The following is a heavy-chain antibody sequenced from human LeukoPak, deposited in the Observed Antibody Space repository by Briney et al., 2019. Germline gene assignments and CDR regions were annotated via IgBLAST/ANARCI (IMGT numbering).Heavy chain of an antibody. CDR2: VKQDGSET. D-gene: IGHD6-13*01. CDR1: GFTFSNCW. CDR3: ARDPDSTIWPQYFQH. Sequence: GGSLRLSCAASGFTFSNCWMNWVRQAPGRGLEWVANVKQDGSETHYVDSVKGRFTISRDNAKNSLFLEMNSPRGEDTAVYYCARDPDSTIWPQYFQHWGQGALVTVSS. J-gene: IGHJ1*01. V-gene: IGHV3-7*04.